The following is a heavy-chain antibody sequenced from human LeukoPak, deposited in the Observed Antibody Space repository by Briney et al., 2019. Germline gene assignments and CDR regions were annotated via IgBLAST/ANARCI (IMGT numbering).Heavy chain of an antibody. CDR1: GYTFTSYG. CDR2: ISAYSGGT. Sequence: ASVKVSCKASGYTFTSYGISWVRQAPGQGLEWMGWISAYSGGTNYAQKFQGRVTMTRDTSISTAYMELSRLRSDDTAVYYCARDKALGYSYDDWGQGTLVTVSS. V-gene: IGHV1-2*02. D-gene: IGHD5-18*01. J-gene: IGHJ4*02. CDR3: ARDKALGYSYDD.